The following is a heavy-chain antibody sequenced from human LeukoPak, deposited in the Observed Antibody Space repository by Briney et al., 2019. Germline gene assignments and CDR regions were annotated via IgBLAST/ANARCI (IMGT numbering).Heavy chain of an antibody. J-gene: IGHJ4*02. CDR2: ISYDGSNK. Sequence: PGRSLRLSCAASGFTFSSYGMHWVRQAPGKGLEWVAAISYDGSNKYYADSVKGRFTISRDNSKSTLYLQMNSLRAEDTAVYYCAKDHSSGWYSEPYFDYWGQGTLVTVSS. D-gene: IGHD6-19*01. CDR3: AKDHSSGWYSEPYFDY. CDR1: GFTFSSYG. V-gene: IGHV3-30*18.